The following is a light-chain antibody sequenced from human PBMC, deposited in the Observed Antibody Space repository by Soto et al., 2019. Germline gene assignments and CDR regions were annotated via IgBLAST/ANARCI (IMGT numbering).Light chain of an antibody. V-gene: IGLV2-8*01. CDR1: SSDVGNYVY. CDR2: EVN. Sequence: QSVLTQPPSASWSPGKSVTVSCTGTSSDVGNYVYVSWYQQRPSKAPRLMIYEVNKRPPGGPDRFSGSKSGNTASLTVSWLHADDEADYYCSSYAGAKNFYVFGTGTKVTVL. CDR3: SSYAGAKNFYV. J-gene: IGLJ1*01.